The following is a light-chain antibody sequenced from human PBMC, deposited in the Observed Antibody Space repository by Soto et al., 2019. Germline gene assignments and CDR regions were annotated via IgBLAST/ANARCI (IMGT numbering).Light chain of an antibody. J-gene: IGLJ2*01. V-gene: IGLV1-40*01. CDR1: SSNIGTGYD. CDR3: QSYDSNLSVV. Sequence: QSVLTQPPSVSGAPGQRVTISCTGSSSNIGTGYDVHWYQQLPGTAPKLLIYGNSNRPSGVPDRFSGSKSGTSASLAINGLQAEDEADYYCQSYDSNLSVVFGGGTKVTVL. CDR2: GNS.